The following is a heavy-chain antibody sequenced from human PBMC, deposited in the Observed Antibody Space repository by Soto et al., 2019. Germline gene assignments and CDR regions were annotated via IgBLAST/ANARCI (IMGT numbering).Heavy chain of an antibody. Sequence: PGESLKISCKGSGYSFTSYWIGWVRQMPGKGLEWMGIIYPGDSDTRYSPSFQGQVTISADKSISTAYLQWSSLKASDTAMYYCARQDREYCSSTSCYYYYGMDVWGQGTTVTVSS. CDR1: GYSFTSYW. CDR3: ARQDREYCSSTSCYYYYGMDV. V-gene: IGHV5-51*01. D-gene: IGHD2-2*01. CDR2: IYPGDSDT. J-gene: IGHJ6*02.